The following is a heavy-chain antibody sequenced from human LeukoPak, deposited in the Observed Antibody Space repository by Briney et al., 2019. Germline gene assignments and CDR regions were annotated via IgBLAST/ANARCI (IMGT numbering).Heavy chain of an antibody. CDR2: ISSGSNAI. D-gene: IGHD7-27*01. CDR1: GFSFSTYS. Sequence: GGSLRLSCAASGFSFSTYSMNWVRQAPGKGLQWVSYISSGSNAIYYTDSVKGRFTITRDDAKNSVYLQMNSLRTEDTAVYYCGTGDPRFDYWGQGILVTVSS. CDR3: GTGDPRFDY. V-gene: IGHV3-48*01. J-gene: IGHJ4*02.